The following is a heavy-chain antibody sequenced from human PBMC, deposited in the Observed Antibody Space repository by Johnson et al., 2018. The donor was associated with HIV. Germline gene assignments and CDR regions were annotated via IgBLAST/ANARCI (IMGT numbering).Heavy chain of an antibody. CDR3: TTGEQWLVQGAFGI. Sequence: QEQLVESGGGLVKPGGSLRLSCAASGFTFDDYGMSWVRQAPGKGLEWVTFIRYDGSNRYYADSVKGRFTISRDNSKNTLYLQMNSLKTEDTSVYYCTTGEQWLVQGAFGIWCQGTMVTFSS. D-gene: IGHD6-19*01. CDR2: IRYDGSNR. CDR1: GFTFDDYG. J-gene: IGHJ3*02. V-gene: IGHV3-30*02.